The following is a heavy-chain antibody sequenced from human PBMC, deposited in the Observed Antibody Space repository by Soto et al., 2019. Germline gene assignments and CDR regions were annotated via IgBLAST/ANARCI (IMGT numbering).Heavy chain of an antibody. D-gene: IGHD2-21*01. V-gene: IGHV3-53*01. Sequence: EVQLVESGGDLIQAGGSLRLSCAASEFTVSSNYMTWVRQALGKGLECVSAIFRDGNTYYADSVKGRFTISRDNSKNTVCLQMDSLRAEDTAVYYCATSLFWPGYFDLWGRGTLVTVSS. CDR3: ATSLFWPGYFDL. CDR1: EFTVSSNY. J-gene: IGHJ2*01. CDR2: IFRDGNT.